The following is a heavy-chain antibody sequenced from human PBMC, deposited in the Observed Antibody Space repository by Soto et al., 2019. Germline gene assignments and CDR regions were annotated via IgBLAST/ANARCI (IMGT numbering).Heavy chain of an antibody. V-gene: IGHV5-51*01. Sequence: PGESLKISCKGSGYSFTSYWIAWVRQMPGKGLEWMGIIYPGDSDTRYSPSFQGQVTISADKSISTAYLQWSSLQASDTAMYYCARHKEALKLTAKINWFDPWGQGTLVTVSS. D-gene: IGHD5-18*01. J-gene: IGHJ5*02. CDR2: IYPGDSDT. CDR3: ARHKEALKLTAKINWFDP. CDR1: GYSFTSYW.